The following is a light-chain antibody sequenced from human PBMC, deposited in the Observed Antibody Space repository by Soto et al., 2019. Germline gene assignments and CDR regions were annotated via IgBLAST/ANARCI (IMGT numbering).Light chain of an antibody. CDR1: QSISSW. CDR3: QQYNSFPT. V-gene: IGKV1-5*03. CDR2: KAS. J-gene: IGKJ1*01. Sequence: DIQMTQSPSTLSASVGDRVTITCRASQSISSWLAWYQQKPGKAPNPLIYKASSLESGVPSRFSGSGSGTEFTLTISSLQPDDFATYYCQQYNSFPTFGQGTKVEIK.